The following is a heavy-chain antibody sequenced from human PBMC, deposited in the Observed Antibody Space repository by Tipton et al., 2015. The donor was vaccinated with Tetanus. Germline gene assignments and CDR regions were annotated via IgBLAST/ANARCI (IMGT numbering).Heavy chain of an antibody. V-gene: IGHV3-9*01. CDR3: AKDSGDGDNLFHSYFDL. Sequence: SLRLSCAASGFTFDDYAMHWVRQAPGKGLEWVSGISWNSGSIGYADSVKGRFTISRDNAKNSLYLQMNSLRAEDTALYYCAKDSGDGDNLFHSYFDLWGRGTLVTVSS. J-gene: IGHJ2*01. CDR1: GFTFDDYA. CDR2: ISWNSGSI. D-gene: IGHD5-24*01.